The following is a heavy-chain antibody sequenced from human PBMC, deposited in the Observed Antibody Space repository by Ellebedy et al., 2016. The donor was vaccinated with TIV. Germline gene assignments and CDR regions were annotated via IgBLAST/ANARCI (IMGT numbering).Heavy chain of an antibody. V-gene: IGHV1-3*01. Sequence: AASVKVSCKASGYTFTKYTMHWVRQAPGHWLEWMGWINAGNGNTKYSQKFQGRVTITRDASASTAYMELSSLRSEDTAVYYCASQGGSHIPIFGVVWGQGTLVTVSS. CDR3: ASQGGSHIPIFGVV. CDR1: GYTFTKYT. J-gene: IGHJ4*02. CDR2: INAGNGNT. D-gene: IGHD3-3*01.